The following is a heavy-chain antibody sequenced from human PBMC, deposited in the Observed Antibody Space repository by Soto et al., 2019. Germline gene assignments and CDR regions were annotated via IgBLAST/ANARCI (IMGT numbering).Heavy chain of an antibody. Sequence: GGSLRLSCASSVCTFSSYAMSWVRQAPGKGLEWVSGISGSGSSTYYAASVKGRFTISRDNSKNTLYLQMNSLRAEDTAVYYCAKDFGVFIINFEYWGQGTLVSVS. V-gene: IGHV3-23*01. J-gene: IGHJ4*02. CDR1: VCTFSSYA. CDR3: AKDFGVFIINFEY. CDR2: ISGSGSST. D-gene: IGHD3-3*01.